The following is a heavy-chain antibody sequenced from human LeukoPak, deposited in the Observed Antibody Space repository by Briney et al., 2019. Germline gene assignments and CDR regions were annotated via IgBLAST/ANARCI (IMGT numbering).Heavy chain of an antibody. V-gene: IGHV3-49*04. CDR1: GFTFSTYW. CDR2: IRSKAYGGTT. CDR3: TRAFTMVYYFDY. Sequence: GGSLRLSCAASGFTFSTYWMNWVRQAPGKGLEWVGFIRSKAYGGTTEYAASVKGRFTISRDDSKSIVYLQMNSLKTEDTAVYYCTRAFTMVYYFDYWGQGTLVTVSS. J-gene: IGHJ4*02. D-gene: IGHD3-10*01.